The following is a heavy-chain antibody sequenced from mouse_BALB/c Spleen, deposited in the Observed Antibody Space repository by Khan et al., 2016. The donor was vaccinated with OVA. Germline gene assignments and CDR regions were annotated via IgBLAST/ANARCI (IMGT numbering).Heavy chain of an antibody. CDR2: IYPGNVNT. D-gene: IGHD2-1*01. Sequence: QVQLQQSGPELVKPGASVRISCKASGYTFTDYYINWMKQRPGQGLDWIGWIYPGNVNTKYNEKFKDKAKLTADKSSSTAYMQLSSLTSEDSAVYFCAREGYYGNYRAWFAYWGQGTLVTVSA. V-gene: IGHV1S56*01. J-gene: IGHJ3*01. CDR3: AREGYYGNYRAWFAY. CDR1: GYTFTDYY.